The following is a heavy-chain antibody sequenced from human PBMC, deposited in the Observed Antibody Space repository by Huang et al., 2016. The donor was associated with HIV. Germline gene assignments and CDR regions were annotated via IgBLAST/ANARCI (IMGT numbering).Heavy chain of an antibody. D-gene: IGHD2-15*01. CDR1: GGSIGSVSFY. CDR2: IYTMGTT. V-gene: IGHV4-61*09. Sequence: QGQLQESGPGLVKPSQTLSLTCPVSGGSIGSVSFYWTWIRQPAGKGREWIGDIYTMGTTNYKPSVKSRVTKSLDTTKDQFSRKLRFVTAADTAVDFCARSGDGGKSPMDVWGKGTTVTVS. CDR3: ARSGDGGKSPMDV. J-gene: IGHJ6*03.